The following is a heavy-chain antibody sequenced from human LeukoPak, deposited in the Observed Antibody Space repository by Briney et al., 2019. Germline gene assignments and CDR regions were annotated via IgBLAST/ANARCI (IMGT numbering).Heavy chain of an antibody. CDR3: ARSGSGSFDY. J-gene: IGHJ4*02. D-gene: IGHD3-10*01. Sequence: EWVSSISSSSSYIYYADSVKGRFTISRDNAKNSLYLQMNSLRAEDTAVYYCARSGSGSFDYWGQGTLVTVSS. CDR2: ISSSSSYI. V-gene: IGHV3-21*01.